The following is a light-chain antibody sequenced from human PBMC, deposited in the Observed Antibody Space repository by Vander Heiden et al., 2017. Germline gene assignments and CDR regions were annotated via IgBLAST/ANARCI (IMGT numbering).Light chain of an antibody. CDR3: RSYTSTNTVV. CDR2: EVS. V-gene: IGLV2-14*01. CDR1: SSDVGDYNY. J-gene: IGLJ2*01. Sequence: QSITISCTGTSSDVGDYNYVSCYQQHPGNAPKLMIYEVSNRPSGVSNRFSGSKSGKTASLTISGLQDEDEADYYCRSYTSTNTVVFGGGTRLTVL.